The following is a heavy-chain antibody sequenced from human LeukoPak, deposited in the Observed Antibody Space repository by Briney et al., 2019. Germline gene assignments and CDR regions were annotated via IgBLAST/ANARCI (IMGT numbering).Heavy chain of an antibody. CDR1: GFTVSSNY. Sequence: GGSLRLSCAASGFTVSSNYMSWVRQAPGRGLEWVSVIYSGGSTYYADSVKGRFAISRDNSKNTLYLQMNSLRAEDTAVYYCARDRREVFCSGGSCPRGDYYGMDVWGQGTTVTVSS. CDR2: IYSGGST. V-gene: IGHV3-53*01. J-gene: IGHJ6*02. CDR3: ARDRREVFCSGGSCPRGDYYGMDV. D-gene: IGHD2-15*01.